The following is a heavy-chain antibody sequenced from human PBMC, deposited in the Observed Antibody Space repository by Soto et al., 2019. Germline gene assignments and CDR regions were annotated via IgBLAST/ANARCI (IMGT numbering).Heavy chain of an antibody. CDR2: IWYDGSNK. Sequence: GGSLRLSCAASGFTFSSYGMHWVRQAPGKGLGWVAVIWYDGSNKYYADSVKGRFTISRDNSKNTLYLQMNSLRAEDTAVYYCATRKEQWLVRGPLDYWGQGTLVTVSS. D-gene: IGHD6-19*01. CDR1: GFTFSSYG. V-gene: IGHV3-33*01. CDR3: ATRKEQWLVRGPLDY. J-gene: IGHJ4*02.